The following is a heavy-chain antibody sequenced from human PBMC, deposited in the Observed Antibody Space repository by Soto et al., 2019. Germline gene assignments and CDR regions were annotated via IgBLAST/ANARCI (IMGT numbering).Heavy chain of an antibody. V-gene: IGHV3-23*01. Sequence: EVQLLESGGGLVHPGGSLRLSCEVSEFTFSSYAMSWVRQAPGKGLEWVSTISGSGVSTYYGDSVKGRFTISRDNSKNTFYLQMNSLRVEDTAMYYCAKDRGVVVVVTTGGACDLWGQGTMVTVSS. D-gene: IGHD3-22*01. CDR3: AKDRGVVVVVTTGGACDL. CDR2: ISGSGVST. J-gene: IGHJ3*01. CDR1: EFTFSSYA.